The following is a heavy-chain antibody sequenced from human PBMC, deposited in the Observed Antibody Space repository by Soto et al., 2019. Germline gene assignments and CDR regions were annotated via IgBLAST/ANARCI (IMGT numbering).Heavy chain of an antibody. CDR2: ISWNSGSI. D-gene: IGHD6-19*01. CDR3: AKATLRYSSGWSPFDY. V-gene: IGHV3-9*01. Sequence: GGSLRLSCAASGFTFDDYAMHWVRQAPGKGLEWVSGISWNSGSIGYADSVKGRFTISRDNAKNSLYLQMNSLRAEDTALYYCAKATLRYSSGWSPFDYWGQGTLVTVSS. CDR1: GFTFDDYA. J-gene: IGHJ4*02.